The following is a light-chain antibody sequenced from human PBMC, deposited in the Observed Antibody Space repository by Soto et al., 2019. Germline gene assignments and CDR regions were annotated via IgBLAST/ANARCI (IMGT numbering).Light chain of an antibody. J-gene: IGKJ3*01. CDR3: QQTYSTPFT. Sequence: DIQMTQSPSSLSASVGDRVTITCRASQSINKYINWYQQKPGKAPNLLINGASSLQSGVPSRFSGSGSGTDFTLTISKLQPEDFATYYCQQTYSTPFTFGPGTKVDIK. CDR1: QSINKY. V-gene: IGKV1-39*01. CDR2: GAS.